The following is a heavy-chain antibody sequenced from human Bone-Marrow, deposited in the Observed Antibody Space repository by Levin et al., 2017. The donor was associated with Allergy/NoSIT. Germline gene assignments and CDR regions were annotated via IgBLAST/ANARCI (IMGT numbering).Heavy chain of an antibody. V-gene: IGHV3-48*03. D-gene: IGHD1-1*01. CDR1: SGFAFNTYE. Sequence: GESLKISCAASSGFAFNTYEMNWVRQSPGKGLEWISYISSSGDSIYYGDSVKGRFTISRDNAKSSVYLQMDRLRAEDTAVYYCAASNAWNGGIWFDHWGQGTLVTVSS. J-gene: IGHJ5*02. CDR2: ISSSGDSI. CDR3: AASNAWNGGIWFDH.